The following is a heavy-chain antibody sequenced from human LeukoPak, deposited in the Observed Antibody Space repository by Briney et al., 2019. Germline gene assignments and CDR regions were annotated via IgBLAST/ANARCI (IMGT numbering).Heavy chain of an antibody. CDR3: GPAIHCDGSGVGATNWFGP. CDR1: GYTLTELS. J-gene: IGHJ5*02. D-gene: IGHD3-10*01. Sequence: ASVKVSCKVSGYTLTELSMHWVRQAPGKGLEWMGGFDPVDGETNYAHKFQGRVTMTEDKSTDTAYMERSSPRSEDTAVYYCGPAIHCDGSGVGATNWFGPWGEGTLVTVSS. V-gene: IGHV1-24*01. CDR2: FDPVDGET.